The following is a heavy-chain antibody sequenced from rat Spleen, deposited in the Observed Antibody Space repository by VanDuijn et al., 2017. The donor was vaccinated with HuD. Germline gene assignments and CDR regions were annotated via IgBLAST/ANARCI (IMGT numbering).Heavy chain of an antibody. CDR1: GFTFSNYG. D-gene: IGHD1-2*01. V-gene: IGHV5-29*01. Sequence: EVQLVESGGGLVQPGSPLKLSCAASGFTFSNYGMAWVRQAPTKGLEWVATINYDGTSTHYRDSVKGRFTISRDNAKSTLFLQMDSLRSEDTATYYCARLGIAAIGHWFTYWGQGTLVTVSS. CDR3: ARLGIAAIGHWFTY. J-gene: IGHJ3*01. CDR2: INYDGTST.